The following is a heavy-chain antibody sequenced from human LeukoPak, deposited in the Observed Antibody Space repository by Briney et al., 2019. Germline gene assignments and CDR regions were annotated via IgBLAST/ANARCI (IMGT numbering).Heavy chain of an antibody. CDR1: GGSISSYY. CDR2: IYYSGST. Sequence: PSETLSLTCTVSGGSISSYYWSWIRQPPGKGLEWIGYIYYSGSTNYNPSLKSRVTISVDTSKNQFSLKLSSVTAADTAVYYCARSATLVVPAAPSYYYYMDVWGKGTTVTVSS. CDR3: ARSATLVVPAAPSYYYYMDV. J-gene: IGHJ6*03. V-gene: IGHV4-59*08. D-gene: IGHD2-2*01.